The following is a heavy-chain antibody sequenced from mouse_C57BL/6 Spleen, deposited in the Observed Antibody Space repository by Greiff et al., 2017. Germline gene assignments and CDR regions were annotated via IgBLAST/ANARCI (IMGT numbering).Heavy chain of an antibody. D-gene: IGHD1-1*01. CDR1: GYTFTGYW. V-gene: IGHV1-9*01. Sequence: QVQLKQSGAELMKPGASVKLSCKATGYTFTGYWIEWVKQRPGHGLEWIGEILPGSGSTNYNEKFKGKATFTADTSSNTAYMQLSSLTTEDSAIYYCAMTGVITTVVAGDYFDYWGQGTTLTVSS. CDR2: ILPGSGST. J-gene: IGHJ2*01. CDR3: AMTGVITTVVAGDYFDY.